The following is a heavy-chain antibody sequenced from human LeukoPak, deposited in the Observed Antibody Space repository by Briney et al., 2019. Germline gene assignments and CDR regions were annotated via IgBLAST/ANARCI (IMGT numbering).Heavy chain of an antibody. CDR2: ISAYNGNT. Sequence: GASVKVSCKASGYTFTSYGISWVRQAPGQGLEWMGWISAYNGNTNYAQKLQGRVTMTTDTSTSTAYMELRSLRSDDTAVYYCARVEAYDSSGYKDYWGQGTLVTVSS. V-gene: IGHV1-18*01. CDR1: GYTFTSYG. CDR3: ARVEAYDSSGYKDY. D-gene: IGHD3-22*01. J-gene: IGHJ4*02.